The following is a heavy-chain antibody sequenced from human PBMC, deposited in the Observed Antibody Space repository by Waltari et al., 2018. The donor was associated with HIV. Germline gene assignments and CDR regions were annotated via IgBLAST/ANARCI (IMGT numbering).Heavy chain of an antibody. D-gene: IGHD1-26*01. Sequence: ELQLVGSGGGLVSRGGFLRFPWAARGFPFSIRWSRWLRQDPGKGLEWVASIKQDGSEKHYADAVRGRFTISRDNTKNSLYLQMNSLRAEDTAVYYCAKYSGSYWGAHNLFDPWGQGTLVTVSS. CDR1: GFPFSIRW. CDR3: AKYSGSYWGAHNLFDP. CDR2: IKQDGSEK. V-gene: IGHV3-7*01. J-gene: IGHJ5*02.